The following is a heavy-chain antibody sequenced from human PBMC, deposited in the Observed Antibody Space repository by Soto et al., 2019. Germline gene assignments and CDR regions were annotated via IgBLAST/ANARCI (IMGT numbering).Heavy chain of an antibody. D-gene: IGHD2-2*01. CDR3: ARDPSRGYCSSTSCPRTYYYYGMDV. Sequence: QVQLVQSGAEVKKPGASVKVSCKASGYTFTSYGISWVRQAPGQGLEWMGWISAYNGNTNYAQKLQGRVTMTTDTSTSTAYMELRSLRSDDTAVYYCARDPSRGYCSSTSCPRTYYYYGMDVWGQGTTVTVSS. CDR2: ISAYNGNT. V-gene: IGHV1-18*01. CDR1: GYTFTSYG. J-gene: IGHJ6*02.